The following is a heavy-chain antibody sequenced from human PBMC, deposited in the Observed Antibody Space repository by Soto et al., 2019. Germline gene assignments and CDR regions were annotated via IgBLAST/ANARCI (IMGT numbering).Heavy chain of an antibody. V-gene: IGHV3-64*01. CDR2: ISSNGGST. CDR3: ARVLVAATRSYYCYYMDV. CDR1: GFTFSSYA. J-gene: IGHJ6*03. D-gene: IGHD2-15*01. Sequence: GGSLRLSCAASGFTFSSYAMHWVRQAPGKGLEYVSAISSNGGSTYYANSVKGRFTISRDNSKNTLYLQMGSLRAEDMAVYYCARVLVAATRSYYCYYMDVWGKGTTVTVSS.